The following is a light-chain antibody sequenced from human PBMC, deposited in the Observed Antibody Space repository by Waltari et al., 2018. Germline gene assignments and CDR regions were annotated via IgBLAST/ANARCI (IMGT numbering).Light chain of an antibody. CDR2: SAS. J-gene: IGKJ2*01. V-gene: IGKV1-39*01. Sequence: DSQMTQSPSPLSASVGDRIPITCRASQSISIYLNWYQQKPGQAPKLLIYSASSLQSGVPSRFSGSGSGTDFTLTISSLQPEDFATYYCQQSQTLPYTFGQGAKLEIK. CDR3: QQSQTLPYT. CDR1: QSISIY.